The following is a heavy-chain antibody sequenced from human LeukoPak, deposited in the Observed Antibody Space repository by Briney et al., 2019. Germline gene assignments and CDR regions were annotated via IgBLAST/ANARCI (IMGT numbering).Heavy chain of an antibody. CDR1: GFTFSDYY. J-gene: IGHJ6*03. CDR3: ARDRYPNWNDYYYYMDV. D-gene: IGHD1-1*01. V-gene: IGHV3-11*04. CDR2: ISSSGSTI. Sequence: GGSLRLSCAASGFTFSDYYMSWIRQAPGKGLEWVSYISSSGSTIYYADSVKGRFTISRDNAENSLYLQMNSLRAEDTAVYYCARDRYPNWNDYYYYMDVWGTGTTVTVSS.